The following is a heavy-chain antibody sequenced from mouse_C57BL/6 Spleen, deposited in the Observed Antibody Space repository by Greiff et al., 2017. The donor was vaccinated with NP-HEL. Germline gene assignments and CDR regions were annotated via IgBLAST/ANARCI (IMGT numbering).Heavy chain of an antibody. D-gene: IGHD1-1*01. CDR1: GYTFTSYW. J-gene: IGHJ2*01. CDR3: ARNYYGRGYFDY. V-gene: IGHV1-69*01. Sequence: QVQLQQPGAELVMPGASVKLSCKASGYTFTSYWMHWVKQRPGQGLEWIGEIDPSDSYTNYNQKFKGKSTLTVDKSSSTAYMQLSSLTSEDSAIYYCARNYYGRGYFDYWGQGTTLTGSS. CDR2: IDPSDSYT.